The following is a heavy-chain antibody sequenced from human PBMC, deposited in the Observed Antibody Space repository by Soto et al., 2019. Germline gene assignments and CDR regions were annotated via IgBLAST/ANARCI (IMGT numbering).Heavy chain of an antibody. CDR2: IYHSGST. V-gene: IGHV4-30-2*01. J-gene: IGHJ5*02. CDR3: ARVPGS. CDR1: GGSISSGGYS. Sequence: QLQLQESGSELVKPSQTLSLTCAVSGGSISSGGYSWSWIRQPPGKGLKWIGYIYHSGSTYYNPSLKSRVTISVDRSKNQFSLKLSSVTAADTAVYYCARVPGSWGQGTLVTVSS. D-gene: IGHD7-27*01.